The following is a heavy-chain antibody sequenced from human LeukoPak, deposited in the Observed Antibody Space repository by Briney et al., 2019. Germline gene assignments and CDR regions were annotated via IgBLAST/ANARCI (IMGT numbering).Heavy chain of an antibody. CDR2: IYYSGST. CDR3: ARGGGPMIVVVITTPGYFDY. J-gene: IGHJ4*02. Sequence: SETLSLTCTVSGGSISSSSYYWGWIRQPPGKGLEWIGSIYYSGSTYYNPSLKSRVTISVDTSKNQFSLKLSSVTAADTAVYYCARGGGPMIVVVITTPGYFDYWGQGTLVTVSS. CDR1: GGSISSSSYY. D-gene: IGHD3-22*01. V-gene: IGHV4-39*07.